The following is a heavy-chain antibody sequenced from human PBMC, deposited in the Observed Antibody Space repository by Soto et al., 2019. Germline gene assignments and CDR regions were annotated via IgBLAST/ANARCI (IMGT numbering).Heavy chain of an antibody. CDR3: ARVRQGCSSTSCYFDP. CDR1: GGSISSSNW. CDR2: IHHSGRT. D-gene: IGHD2-2*01. Sequence: PSETLSLTGAVSGGSISSSNWWNWDRQPPGEGLEWIGEIHHSGRTNYNPSLKTRVTISVDKSKNQFSLKLNSVTAADTAVYYCARVRQGCSSTSCYFDPWGQGTLVTVS. V-gene: IGHV4-4*02. J-gene: IGHJ5*02.